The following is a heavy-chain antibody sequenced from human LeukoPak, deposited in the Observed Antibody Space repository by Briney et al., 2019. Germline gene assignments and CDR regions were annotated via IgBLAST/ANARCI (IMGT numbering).Heavy chain of an antibody. D-gene: IGHD2-15*01. V-gene: IGHV3-48*04. CDR3: ARGLYCSDGDCYSILDIPHYYMDV. J-gene: IGHJ6*03. Sequence: GGSLRLSCAASGFTFSSYWMSWVRQAPGKGLEWISYISTSGTTIYYADSVKGRFTISRDNAMNSLYLQMNSLRAEDTAIYYCARGLYCSDGDCYSILDIPHYYMDVWGKGTTVTISS. CDR2: ISTSGTTI. CDR1: GFTFSSYW.